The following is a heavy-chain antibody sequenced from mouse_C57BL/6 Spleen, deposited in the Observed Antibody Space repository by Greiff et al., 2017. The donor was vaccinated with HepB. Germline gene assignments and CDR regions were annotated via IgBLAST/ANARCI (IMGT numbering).Heavy chain of an antibody. CDR3: ARLGTTVVATPYAMDY. CDR1: GFTFSDYG. Sequence: EVKLMESGGGLVQPGGSLKLSCAASGFTFSDYGMAWVRQAPRKGPEWVAFISNLAYSIYYADTVTGRFTISRENAKNTLYLEMSSLRSEDTAMYYCARLGTTVVATPYAMDYWGQGTSVTVSS. D-gene: IGHD1-1*01. CDR2: ISNLAYSI. J-gene: IGHJ4*01. V-gene: IGHV5-15*01.